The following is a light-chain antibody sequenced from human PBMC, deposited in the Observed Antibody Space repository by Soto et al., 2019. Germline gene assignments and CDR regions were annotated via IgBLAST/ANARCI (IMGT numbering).Light chain of an antibody. V-gene: IGLV2-14*01. CDR3: SSYTTSSTPYV. CDR1: DSDVGGYNY. Sequence: QSLLTQPASLSGSPGQSITISCTGTDSDVGGYNYVSWYQQHPGKAPKLMIYEVSNRPSGVSTRFSGSKSGNTASLTISGLQAEDEADYYCSSYTTSSTPYVFGTGTKVTVL. CDR2: EVS. J-gene: IGLJ1*01.